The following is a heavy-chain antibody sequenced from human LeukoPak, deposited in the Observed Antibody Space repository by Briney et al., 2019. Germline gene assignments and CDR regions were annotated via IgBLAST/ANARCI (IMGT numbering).Heavy chain of an antibody. CDR2: ISWNSGSI. CDR1: GFTFDDYA. Sequence: GGSLRLSCAASGFTFDDYAMHWVRQAPGKGLEWVSGISWNSGSIGYADSVKGRFTISRDNAKNSLYLQMNSLRAEDTALYYCAKAPYYYGSGSYSFDYWGQGTLVTVSS. D-gene: IGHD3-10*01. V-gene: IGHV3-9*01. CDR3: AKAPYYYGSGSYSFDY. J-gene: IGHJ4*02.